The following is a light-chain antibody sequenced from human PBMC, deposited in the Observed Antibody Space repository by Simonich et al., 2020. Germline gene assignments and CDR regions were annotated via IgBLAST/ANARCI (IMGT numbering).Light chain of an antibody. CDR1: SGSIVSNY. CDR2: EDN. J-gene: IGLJ3*02. V-gene: IGLV6-57*03. CDR3: QSYDSSNWV. Sequence: NCMLTQPHSVSESPGKTVTISCTRSSGSIVSNYVQWYQQRPGSAPTTVIYEDNHKPSGVPDRFSGSIDSSSNSASLTISGLKTEDEADYYCQSYDSSNWVFGGGTKLTVL.